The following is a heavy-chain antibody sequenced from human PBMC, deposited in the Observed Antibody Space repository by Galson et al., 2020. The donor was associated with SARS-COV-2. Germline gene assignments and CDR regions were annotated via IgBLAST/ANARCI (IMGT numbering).Heavy chain of an antibody. CDR1: GVSISSYY. D-gene: IGHD4-17*01. Sequence: ASETLSLTCTVSGVSISSYYWNWIRQPPGKGLEWIGFMSYSGRFNYNPSLKSRVTISLDTSTNQFSRKLSSVTAADTALYYCARQDYGGNLNLFDYWGQGTLVTVSS. V-gene: IGHV4-59*08. CDR2: MSYSGRF. J-gene: IGHJ4*02. CDR3: ARQDYGGNLNLFDY.